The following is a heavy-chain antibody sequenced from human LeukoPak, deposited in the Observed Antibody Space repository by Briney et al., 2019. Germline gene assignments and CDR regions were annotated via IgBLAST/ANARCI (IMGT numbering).Heavy chain of an antibody. V-gene: IGHV3-11*06. CDR3: ARKTYYYDSGSYSNSYYFDY. CDR2: ISRSSTNK. D-gene: IGHD3-10*01. CDR1: GFTFTDFY. Sequence: MPGGSLRLSCAASGFTFTDFYMSWIRQAPGKGLEWLSDISRSSTNKNYADSVKGRFTISRENAKKTLLLQLNSLRAEDTAVYYCARKTYYYDSGSYSNSYYFDYWGQGTLVTVSS. J-gene: IGHJ4*02.